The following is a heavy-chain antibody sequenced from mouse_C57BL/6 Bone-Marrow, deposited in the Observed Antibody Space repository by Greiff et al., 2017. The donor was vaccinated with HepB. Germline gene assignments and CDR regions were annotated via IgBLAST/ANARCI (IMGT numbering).Heavy chain of an antibody. D-gene: IGHD1-1*01. CDR1: GFNIKDDY. CDR3: TTELPYYFDY. J-gene: IGHJ2*01. V-gene: IGHV14-4*01. CDR2: IDPENGDT. Sequence: EVQLQQSGAELVRPGASVKLSCTASGFNIKDDYMHWVKQRPEQGLEWIGWIDPENGDTEYASKFQGKATITADTSSNTAYLQLSSLTSEDTAVYYCTTELPYYFDYWGQGTTLTVSS.